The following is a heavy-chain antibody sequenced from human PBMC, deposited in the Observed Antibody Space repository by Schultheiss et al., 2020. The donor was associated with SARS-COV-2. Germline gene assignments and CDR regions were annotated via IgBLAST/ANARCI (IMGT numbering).Heavy chain of an antibody. Sequence: GGSLRLSCAASGFTFSSYAMHWVRQAPGKGLEWVSAISGSGGSTYYADSVKGRFTISRDNSKNTLYLQMNSLRAEDTAVYYCARPARVGPVAGTPHLYYWGQGTLVTVSS. CDR1: GFTFSSYA. J-gene: IGHJ4*02. CDR2: ISGSGGST. CDR3: ARPARVGPVAGTPHLYY. V-gene: IGHV3-23*01. D-gene: IGHD6-19*01.